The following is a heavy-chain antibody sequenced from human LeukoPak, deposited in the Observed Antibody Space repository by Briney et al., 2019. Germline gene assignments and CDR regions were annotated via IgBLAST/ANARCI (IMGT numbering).Heavy chain of an antibody. CDR3: TRDRGTYNWFDP. CDR2: IDKKDNLYAT. J-gene: IGHJ5*02. V-gene: IGHV3-73*01. D-gene: IGHD2-15*01. CDR1: GFTFSGSA. Sequence: GESLKLSCAASGFTFSGSAVHWVRQSSGKGLEWVGHIDKKDNLYATAYAESVKGRFTISRDDSKDTAFLHMDSLKTEDTALYYCTRDRGTYNWFDPWGQGTLVTVSS.